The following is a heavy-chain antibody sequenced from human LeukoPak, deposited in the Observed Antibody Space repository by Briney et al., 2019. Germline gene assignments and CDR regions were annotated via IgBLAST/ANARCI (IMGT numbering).Heavy chain of an antibody. V-gene: IGHV3-21*01. CDR2: ISSSSSYI. J-gene: IGHJ6*02. CDR3: AREGRLLWFGELSDYYYGMDV. D-gene: IGHD3-10*01. Sequence: PGGSLRLSCAASGFTFSSYAMNWVRQAPGKGLEWVSSISSSSSYIYYADSVKGRFTISRDNAKNSLYLQMNGLRAEDTAVYYCAREGRLLWFGELSDYYYGMDVWGQGTTVTVSS. CDR1: GFTFSSYA.